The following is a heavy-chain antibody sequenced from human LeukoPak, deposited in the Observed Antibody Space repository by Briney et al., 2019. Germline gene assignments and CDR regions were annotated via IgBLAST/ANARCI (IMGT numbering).Heavy chain of an antibody. D-gene: IGHD5-24*01. CDR2: IYYSGST. CDR3: ARARRDGYNYFDY. Sequence: SETLSLTCTVSGGTISSDDYYWSWIRQPPGKGLEWIGYIYYSGSTDYNPSLKSRVTISVDTSKNQFSLKLSSVTAADTAVYYCARARRDGYNYFDYWGQGTLVTVSS. V-gene: IGHV4-30-4*01. J-gene: IGHJ4*02. CDR1: GGTISSDDYY.